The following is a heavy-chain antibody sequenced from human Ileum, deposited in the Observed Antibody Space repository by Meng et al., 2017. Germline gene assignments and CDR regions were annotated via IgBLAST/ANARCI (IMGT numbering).Heavy chain of an antibody. CDR3: AREINRGSSWFDY. CDR1: GYTFTSYT. D-gene: IGHD6-13*01. J-gene: IGHJ4*02. V-gene: IGHV1-3*01. Sequence: QVQLVQSGAEVKKPGASVKVSCKASGYTFTSYTMHWVRQAPGQRLEWMGWINAANGNTKYSQKFQGRVTITGDTSANTASIELNSLRSEDTAIYFCAREINRGSSWFDYWGQGTLVTVSS. CDR2: INAANGNT.